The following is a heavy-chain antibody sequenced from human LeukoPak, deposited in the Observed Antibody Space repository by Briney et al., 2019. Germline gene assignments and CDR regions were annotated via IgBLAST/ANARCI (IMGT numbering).Heavy chain of an antibody. CDR2: ISSSNSA. Sequence: GESLRLSCGVSGIMFSPSGMTWVRQAPGKGLEWVATISSSNSASYTDSVKGRFTISRDNAKNSVYLQMNSLRVEDTALYYCARDGSGWLRDYWGQGTLVTVSS. J-gene: IGHJ4*02. CDR3: ARDGSGWLRDY. D-gene: IGHD6-19*01. V-gene: IGHV3-69-1*01. CDR1: GIMFSPSG.